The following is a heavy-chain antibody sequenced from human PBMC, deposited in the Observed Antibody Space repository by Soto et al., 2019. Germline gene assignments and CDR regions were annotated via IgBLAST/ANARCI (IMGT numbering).Heavy chain of an antibody. D-gene: IGHD2-21*01. Sequence: PSETLSLTCSVSDGSISNYYWSWIRQPPGKGLEWIGYIYYSGSTNYNPSLKSRVTILLDTSKNQFSLKLSSVTAADTAVYYCARLPTYPDYFDYWGQGTLVTVSS. J-gene: IGHJ4*02. V-gene: IGHV4-59*08. CDR1: DGSISNYY. CDR2: IYYSGST. CDR3: ARLPTYPDYFDY.